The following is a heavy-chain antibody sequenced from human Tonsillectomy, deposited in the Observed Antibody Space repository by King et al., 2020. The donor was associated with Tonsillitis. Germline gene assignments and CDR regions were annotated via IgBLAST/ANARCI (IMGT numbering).Heavy chain of an antibody. CDR3: DKDVPYTGGALEH. CDR2: IKIKPSGGTA. CDR1: GLPFSDAW. Sequence: VQLVESGGGLVKPGGSLRLSCAASGLPFSDAWMTWVRQAAGKGLEGVGRIKIKPSGGTAAYAASVKGRFSISRDDSKSTIYLQMNGLKTDDTGVYYCDKDVPYTGGALEHWGQGTLVTVSS. D-gene: IGHD2-8*02. J-gene: IGHJ4*02. V-gene: IGHV3-15*01.